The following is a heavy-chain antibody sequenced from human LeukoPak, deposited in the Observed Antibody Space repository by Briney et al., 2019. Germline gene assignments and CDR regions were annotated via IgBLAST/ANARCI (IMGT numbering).Heavy chain of an antibody. CDR2: ITGDGGST. J-gene: IGHJ4*02. V-gene: IGHV3-23*01. Sequence: GGSLRLSCAASGFTFRTYAMTWVRQAPGKGLEWVSSITGDGGSTYYADSVKGRFSISRDNSKNTLYLQMDSLRAEDTAVYHCARDSGSYLQPTDYRGQGTLVTVSS. CDR1: GFTFRTYA. D-gene: IGHD1-26*01. CDR3: ARDSGSYLQPTDY.